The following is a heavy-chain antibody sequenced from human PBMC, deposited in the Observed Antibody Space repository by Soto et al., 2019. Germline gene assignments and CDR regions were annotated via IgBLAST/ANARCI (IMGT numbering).Heavy chain of an antibody. J-gene: IGHJ4*02. Sequence: PGGSLRLSCAASGFTFPSYAMAWVRQAPGKGLEWVSSISSSDDSPYYADSVKGRFTISRDNSKNTVHLHMNSLRAEDTAVYYCAKDRVDSGWPEGDFDFWGQGTLVTVSS. V-gene: IGHV3-23*01. D-gene: IGHD6-19*01. CDR2: ISSSDDSP. CDR3: AKDRVDSGWPEGDFDF. CDR1: GFTFPSYA.